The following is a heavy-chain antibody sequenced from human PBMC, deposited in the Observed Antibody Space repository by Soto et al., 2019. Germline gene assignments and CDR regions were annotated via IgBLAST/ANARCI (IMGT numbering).Heavy chain of an antibody. CDR3: ARLVVVPAASAYYYYMGV. J-gene: IGHJ6*03. CDR1: GGSISSSSYY. CDR2: IYYSGST. Sequence: SETLSLTCTVSGGSISSSSYYWGWIRQPPGKGLEWIGSIYYSGSTYYNPSLKSRVTISVDTSKNQFSLKLSSVTAADTAVYYCARLVVVPAASAYYYYMGVWGKGTTVTVSS. V-gene: IGHV4-39*01. D-gene: IGHD2-2*01.